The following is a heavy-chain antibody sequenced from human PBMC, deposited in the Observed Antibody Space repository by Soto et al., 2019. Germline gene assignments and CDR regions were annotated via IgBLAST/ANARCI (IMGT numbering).Heavy chain of an antibody. J-gene: IGHJ6*02. CDR2: FDPEDGET. V-gene: IGHV1-24*01. CDR3: ATDLFIAVAGTSVPLAQRMDV. D-gene: IGHD6-19*01. CDR1: GYTLTELS. Sequence: GASVKVSCKVSGYTLTELSMHWVRQAPGKGLEWMGGFDPEDGETIYAQKFQGRVTMTEDTSTDTAYMELSSLRSEDTAVYYCATDLFIAVAGTSVPLAQRMDVWGQGTTVTVSS.